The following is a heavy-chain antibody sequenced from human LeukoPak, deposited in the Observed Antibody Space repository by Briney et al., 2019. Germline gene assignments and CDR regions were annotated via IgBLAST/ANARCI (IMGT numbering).Heavy chain of an antibody. CDR3: AELGITMIGGV. J-gene: IGHJ6*04. CDR2: ISSSGSTI. Sequence: GGSLRLSCAASGFTFSSYGMTWVRQAPGKGLEWVSYISSSGSTIYYADSVKGRFTISRDNAKNSLYLQMNSLRAEDAAVYYCAELGITMIGGVWGKGTTVTISS. D-gene: IGHD3-10*02. CDR1: GFTFSSYG. V-gene: IGHV3-48*04.